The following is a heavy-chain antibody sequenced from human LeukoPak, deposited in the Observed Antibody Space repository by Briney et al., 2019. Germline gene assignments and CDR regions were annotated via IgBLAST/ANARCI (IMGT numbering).Heavy chain of an antibody. V-gene: IGHV3-21*01. D-gene: IGHD4-17*01. CDR1: GFTFSSYS. CDR3: ARVGDYGDYYWFDP. J-gene: IGHJ5*02. Sequence: GGSLRLSCAASGFTFSSYSMNWVRQAPGKGLEWVSSISSSSSYIYYADSVKGRFTISRDNAKNSLYLQMNSLRAEDTAVYYCARVGDYGDYYWFDPWGQGTLVTVSS. CDR2: ISSSSSYI.